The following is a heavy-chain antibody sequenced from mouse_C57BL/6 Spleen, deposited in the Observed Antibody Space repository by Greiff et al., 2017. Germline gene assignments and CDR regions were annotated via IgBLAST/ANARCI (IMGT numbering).Heavy chain of an antibody. CDR3: AGSAYCYGSAWFAY. D-gene: IGHD1-1*01. Sequence: VQGVESGAELMKPGASVKLSCKATGYTFTGYWIEWVKQRPGHGLEWIGEILPGSGSTNYNEKFKGKATFTADTSSNTAYMQLSSLTTEDSAIYYCAGSAYCYGSAWFAYWGQGTLVTVSA. J-gene: IGHJ3*01. V-gene: IGHV1-9*01. CDR2: ILPGSGST. CDR1: GYTFTGYW.